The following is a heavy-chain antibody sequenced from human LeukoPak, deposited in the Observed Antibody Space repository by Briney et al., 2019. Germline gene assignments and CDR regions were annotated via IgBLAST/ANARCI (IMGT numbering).Heavy chain of an antibody. J-gene: IGHJ4*02. Sequence: PGGSLRLSCAASGFTFSSYAMGWVRQAPGKGLEWLSSITGSGGRTYYADSVKGRFTISRDNSKNTLYLQMNSLRTEDTAVYFCAREGYYESGSYLDYWGQGTLVTVSS. CDR1: GFTFSSYA. CDR2: ITGSGGRT. V-gene: IGHV3-23*01. CDR3: AREGYYESGSYLDY. D-gene: IGHD3-10*01.